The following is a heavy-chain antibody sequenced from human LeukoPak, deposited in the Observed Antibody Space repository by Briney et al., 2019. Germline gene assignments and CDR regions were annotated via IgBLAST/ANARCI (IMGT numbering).Heavy chain of an antibody. J-gene: IGHJ4*02. V-gene: IGHV3-30-3*01. Sequence: GRSLRLSCAASGFTFSSYAMHWVRQAPGKGLEWVAVISYDGSNKYYADSVKGRFTISRDNSKNTLYLQMNSLRAEDTAVYYCAREKSLWGQGTLVTVSS. CDR1: GFTFSSYA. CDR2: ISYDGSNK. CDR3: AREKSL.